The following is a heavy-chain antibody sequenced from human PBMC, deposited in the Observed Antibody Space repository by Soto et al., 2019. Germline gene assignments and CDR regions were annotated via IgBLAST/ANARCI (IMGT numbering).Heavy chain of an antibody. D-gene: IGHD6-13*01. V-gene: IGHV1-18*01. J-gene: IGHJ6*02. Sequence: GASVTVSCKASGYSFTNYGISWVRQAPGQGLEWMGWISVYNGNTNFAQKLQGRVTMTTDTSTSTAYMELSSLRSEDTAVYYCARDDGIAAAGTDADYYYGMDVWGQGTTVTVSS. CDR3: ARDDGIAAAGTDADYYYGMDV. CDR2: ISVYNGNT. CDR1: GYSFTNYG.